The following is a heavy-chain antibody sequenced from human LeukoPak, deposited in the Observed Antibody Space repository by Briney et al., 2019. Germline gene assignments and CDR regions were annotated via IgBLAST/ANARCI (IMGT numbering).Heavy chain of an antibody. J-gene: IGHJ2*01. CDR1: GGSIRNYY. CDR3: ARVYYSSSYDYWYFDL. D-gene: IGHD6-13*01. Sequence: SETLSLTCTVSGGSIRNYYWSWIRQPPGKGLEWIGYIYYSGSTNYNPSLNSRVTISVDTSKNQFSLKLSSVTAADTAVYYCARVYYSSSYDYWYFDLWGRGTLVTVSS. CDR2: IYYSGST. V-gene: IGHV4-59*01.